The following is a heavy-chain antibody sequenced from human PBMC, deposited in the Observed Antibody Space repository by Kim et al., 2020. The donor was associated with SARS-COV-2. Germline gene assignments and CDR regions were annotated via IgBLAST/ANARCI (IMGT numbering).Heavy chain of an antibody. Sequence: GGSLRLSCAASGFTFSSYSMNWVRQAPGKWLEWVSSISSSSSYIYYADSVKGRFTISRDNAKNSLYLQMNSLRAEDTAVYYCARGITMVRGADVWGKGTTVTVSS. J-gene: IGHJ6*04. CDR3: ARGITMVRGADV. CDR1: GFTFSSYS. V-gene: IGHV3-21*01. D-gene: IGHD3-10*01. CDR2: ISSSSSYI.